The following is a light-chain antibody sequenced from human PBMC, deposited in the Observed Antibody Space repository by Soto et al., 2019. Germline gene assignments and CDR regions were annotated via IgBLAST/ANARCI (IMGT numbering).Light chain of an antibody. J-gene: IGLJ2*01. CDR1: SSNIRSNT. CDR3: AAWDDSMNSVV. V-gene: IGLV1-44*01. Sequence: QSVLTQPPSASGTPGQRVTISCSGSSSNIRSNTVNWYQQLPGTAPKLLIYSNNQRPSGVPDRFSGSTSGTSASLAISGLQSEDEADYYCAAWDDSMNSVVFGGGTQLTVL. CDR2: SNN.